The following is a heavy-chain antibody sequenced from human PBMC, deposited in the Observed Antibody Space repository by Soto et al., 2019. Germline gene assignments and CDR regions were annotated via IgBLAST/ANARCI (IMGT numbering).Heavy chain of an antibody. CDR3: AKGFSYSVIDY. V-gene: IGHV3-30*18. J-gene: IGHJ4*02. CDR1: GFAFSTYG. Sequence: QVQLVESGGGVVQPGRSLRLSCAASGFAFSTYGMHWVRQAPGKGLEWVAVISYDGSNKYYADSVKGRFTISRDNSKNTLYLQMSSLIAEDTAVYYCAKGFSYSVIDYWGQGTLVTVSS. D-gene: IGHD5-18*01. CDR2: ISYDGSNK.